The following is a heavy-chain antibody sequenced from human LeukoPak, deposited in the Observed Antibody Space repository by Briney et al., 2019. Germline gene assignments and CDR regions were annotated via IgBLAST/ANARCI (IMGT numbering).Heavy chain of an antibody. D-gene: IGHD3-3*01. CDR3: ARDLQTYYDFWSGFDY. V-gene: IGHV3-48*03. CDR2: ISSSGSTI. CDR1: GFTFSSYE. J-gene: IGHJ4*02. Sequence: GGSLRLSCAASGFTFSSYEMNWARQAPGKGLEWVSYISSSGSTIYYADSVKGRFTISRDNAKNSLYLQMNSLRAEDTAVYYCARDLQTYYDFWSGFDYWGQGTLVTVSS.